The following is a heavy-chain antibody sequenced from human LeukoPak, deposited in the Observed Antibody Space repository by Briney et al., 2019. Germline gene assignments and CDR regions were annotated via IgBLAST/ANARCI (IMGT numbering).Heavy chain of an antibody. Sequence: SETLSLTCTVSGASVSSGSYYWSWIRQPPGKGLEWIGYIYYSGSTNYNPSLKSRVTISVDTSKKQFSLKLSSVTAADTAVYYCARDPAVPGFMDVWGQGTTVTVSS. CDR2: IYYSGST. CDR1: GASVSSGSYY. D-gene: IGHD6-19*01. J-gene: IGHJ6*02. V-gene: IGHV4-61*01. CDR3: ARDPAVPGFMDV.